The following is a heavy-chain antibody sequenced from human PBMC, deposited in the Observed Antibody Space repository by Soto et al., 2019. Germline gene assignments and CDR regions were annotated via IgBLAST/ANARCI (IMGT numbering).Heavy chain of an antibody. V-gene: IGHV4-39*02. J-gene: IGHJ5*02. CDR1: GGSISSSTYY. Sequence: PSETLSLTCTVSGGSISSSTYYWGWIRQPPGKGLEWIANIYYSGSTYYNPSLKSRVTISVDTSKNQFSLKLSSVTAADTAVYYCARERPDGSRLDPWGQGTLVTVS. D-gene: IGHD6-13*01. CDR3: ARERPDGSRLDP. CDR2: IYYSGST.